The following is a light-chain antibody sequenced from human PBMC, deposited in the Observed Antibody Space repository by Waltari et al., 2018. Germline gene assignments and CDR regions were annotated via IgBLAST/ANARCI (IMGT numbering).Light chain of an antibody. V-gene: IGLV2-14*01. CDR3: ISYTASGAWL. Sequence: QSALTQPASVSGSPGQSITISCAGSSGDVGGYNYVSWYQQYPGNAPKLMIYDVNKRPSGVSYRCSGSKSGNTASLTISGLQGEDEADYYCISYTASGAWLFGGGTKLTVL. J-gene: IGLJ3*02. CDR1: SGDVGGYNY. CDR2: DVN.